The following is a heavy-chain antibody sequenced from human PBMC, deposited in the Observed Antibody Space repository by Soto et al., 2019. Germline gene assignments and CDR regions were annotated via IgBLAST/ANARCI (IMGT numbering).Heavy chain of an antibody. D-gene: IGHD5-18*01. V-gene: IGHV1-46*01. CDR1: GYTFTSYY. CDR2: INPSGGST. CDR3: ARRGDTAMVFNYYGMDV. J-gene: IGHJ6*02. Sequence: ASVKVSCKASGYTFTSYYMHWARQAPGQGLEWMGIINPSGGSTSYAHKFQGRVTMTRDTSTSTVYMELSSLRSEDTAVYYCARRGDTAMVFNYYGMDVWGQGTTVTVSS.